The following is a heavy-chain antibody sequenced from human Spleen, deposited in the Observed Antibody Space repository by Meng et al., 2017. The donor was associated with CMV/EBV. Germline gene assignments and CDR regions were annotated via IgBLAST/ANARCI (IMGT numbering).Heavy chain of an antibody. CDR1: GFTFSSYA. J-gene: IGHJ4*02. CDR3: GRDVSRRDDY. Sequence: GESLKISCAASGFTFSSYAMHWVRQAPGKGLEWVAVISYDGSNKYYADTVKGRFTISRDNSKNSLYLQMSSLRAEDTAVYYCGRDVSRRDDYWGQGTLVTVSS. CDR2: ISYDGSNK. V-gene: IGHV3-30*04. D-gene: IGHD3-10*01.